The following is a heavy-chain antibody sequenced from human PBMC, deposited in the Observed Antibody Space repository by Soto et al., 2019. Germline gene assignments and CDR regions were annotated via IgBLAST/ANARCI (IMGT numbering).Heavy chain of an antibody. V-gene: IGHV4-34*01. J-gene: IGHJ5*02. Sequence: SETLSLTCGLSGAAFSDYTWSWVRQAPGGGLHWIGEVNRGGRTKYSPSLERRLTISVDPSRNQVSLELRAVTAADTAIYYCARLKEYNVWGTYRYLYLWGQGTLVTVSS. CDR2: VNRGGRT. CDR3: ARLKEYNVWGTYRYLYL. CDR1: GAAFSDYT. D-gene: IGHD3-16*02.